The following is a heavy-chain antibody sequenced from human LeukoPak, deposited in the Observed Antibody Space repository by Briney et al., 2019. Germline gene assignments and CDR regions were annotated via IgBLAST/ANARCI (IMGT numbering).Heavy chain of an antibody. CDR2: ISSSGSTI. D-gene: IGHD6-19*01. V-gene: IGHV3-11*04. J-gene: IGHJ4*02. Sequence: GGSLRLSCAASGFTFSDYYMSWIRQAPGKGLEWVSYISSSGSTIYYADSVKGRFTISKDNAKNSLYLQMSGLRAEDTAVYYCATNVRDEYSSGWYPIGYWGQGTLVTVSS. CDR1: GFTFSDYY. CDR3: ATNVRDEYSSGWYPIGY.